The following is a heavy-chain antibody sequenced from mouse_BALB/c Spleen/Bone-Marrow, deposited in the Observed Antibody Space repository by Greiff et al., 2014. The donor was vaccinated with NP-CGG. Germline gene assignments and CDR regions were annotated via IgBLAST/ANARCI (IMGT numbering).Heavy chain of an antibody. CDR3: AGPAWFAY. J-gene: IGHJ3*01. V-gene: IGHV1-14*01. Sequence: EVQLQESGPELVKPGASVKMSCKASGYTFTSYVMHWVKQTPGQGLEWIGFINPFNGGAKYNEKFRGKATLTSDKSSSTAYMELSSLTSEDSAVYYCAGPAWFAYWGRGTLVTVSA. CDR1: GYTFTSYV. CDR2: INPFNGGA.